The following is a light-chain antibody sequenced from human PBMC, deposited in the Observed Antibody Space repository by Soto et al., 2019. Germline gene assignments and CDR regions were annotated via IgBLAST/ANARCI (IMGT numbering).Light chain of an antibody. J-gene: IGKJ4*01. CDR3: QQLTSNPLT. CDR2: AAS. V-gene: IGKV1-9*01. CDR1: QGITNS. Sequence: DIQLTQSPSFLSASVGDRVTITCRASQGITNSLAWYQQKPGKAPNLLIYAASTLQGGVPARFSGSGSGTEFTLTISSLQPEDFATYYCQQLTSNPLTFGGGTKVEIK.